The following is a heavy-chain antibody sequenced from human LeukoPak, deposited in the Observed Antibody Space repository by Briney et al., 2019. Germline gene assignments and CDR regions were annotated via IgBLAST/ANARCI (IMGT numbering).Heavy chain of an antibody. V-gene: IGHV3-74*01. CDR3: ARRVVVPAAPYYFDY. CDR1: GFIFSSYW. Sequence: GGSLRLSCAASGFIFSSYWMPWVRQAPGKGLVWVSRINSDGSSTSYADSVKGRFTISRDNAKNTLYLQMNSLRAEDTAVYYCARRVVVPAAPYYFDYWGQGTLVTVSS. D-gene: IGHD2-2*01. CDR2: INSDGSST. J-gene: IGHJ4*02.